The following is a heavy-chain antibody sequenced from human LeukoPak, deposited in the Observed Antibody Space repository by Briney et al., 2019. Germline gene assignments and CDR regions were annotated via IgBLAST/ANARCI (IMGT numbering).Heavy chain of an antibody. CDR2: FNHCGST. J-gene: IGHJ5*02. CDR1: GGSFSSYY. CDR3: ARGRQLVLLRKRNGFDP. D-gene: IGHD6-13*01. Sequence: SETLSLTCAVYGGSFSSYYWSWIRQPQGNGMGWVGEFNHCGSTNYNPSLKSRLTISVDASKDQLSLKLSSVAAADGAVYYCARGRQLVLLRKRNGFDPWGQGTLVTVSS. V-gene: IGHV4-34*01.